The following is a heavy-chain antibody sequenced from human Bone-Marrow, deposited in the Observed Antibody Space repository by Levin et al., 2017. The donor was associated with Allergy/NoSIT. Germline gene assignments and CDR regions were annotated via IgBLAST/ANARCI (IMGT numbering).Heavy chain of an antibody. J-gene: IGHJ4*02. CDR2: ISYDGSTK. CDR3: ARLYDEAFDY. CDR1: GITFSRYA. Sequence: LSLTCAASGITFSRYAMHWVRQAPGKGLEWVALISYDGSTKYYADSVKGRFTISRDNSDNTLYLQMNTLRAEDTAVYYCARLYDEAFDYWGQGTLVTVSS. V-gene: IGHV3-30-3*01. D-gene: IGHD5/OR15-5a*01.